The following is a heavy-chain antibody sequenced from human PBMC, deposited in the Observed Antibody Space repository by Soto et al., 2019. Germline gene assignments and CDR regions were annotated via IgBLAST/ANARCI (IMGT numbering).Heavy chain of an antibody. CDR2: MNQDGSEK. D-gene: IGHD1-7*01. V-gene: IGHV3-7*01. CDR3: AKNRVETTRDKAPEF. Sequence: EVQLVESGGGLVQPGGSLRLSCAASGFTFSSYWMSSFRQAPGKGLEWVANMNQDGSEKYYVDSMKGRFTISRDNARNSLYLQMNSLRVEDTAVYYCAKNRVETTRDKAPEFWGQGTLVTVSS. CDR1: GFTFSSYW. J-gene: IGHJ4*02.